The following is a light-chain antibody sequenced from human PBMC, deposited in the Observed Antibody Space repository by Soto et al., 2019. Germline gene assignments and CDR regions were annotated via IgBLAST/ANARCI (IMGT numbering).Light chain of an antibody. CDR2: GAT. Sequence: EIVLTQSPGTLSLSPGERATLSCRASQSVSNNYLAWYQQKPGQAPRLLIYGATTRATGIPARFNGSGSGTEFTLSISSLQSEDIAVYYCQQYNNWPTFGQGTKVDIK. CDR1: QSVSNN. V-gene: IGKV3-15*01. CDR3: QQYNNWPT. J-gene: IGKJ1*01.